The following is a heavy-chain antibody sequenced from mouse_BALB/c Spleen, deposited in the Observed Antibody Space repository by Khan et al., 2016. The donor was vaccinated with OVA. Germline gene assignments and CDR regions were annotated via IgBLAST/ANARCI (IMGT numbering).Heavy chain of an antibody. CDR1: GFTFSDYY. CDR3: ARGYYGDPFVY. D-gene: IGHD2-13*01. CDR2: ISDGGSYT. J-gene: IGHJ3*01. Sequence: EVQLVESGGGLVKPGGSLKLSCAASGFTFSDYYMYWVRQTPEKRLEWVATISDGGSYTYYPDSVKGRFTISRDDAKNNLYLQMSSLKSEDTAMYYCARGYYGDPFVYWGQGTLVTVSA. V-gene: IGHV5-4*02.